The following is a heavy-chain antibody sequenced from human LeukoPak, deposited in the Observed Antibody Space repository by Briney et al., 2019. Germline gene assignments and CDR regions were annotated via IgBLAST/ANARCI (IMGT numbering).Heavy chain of an antibody. D-gene: IGHD6-19*01. J-gene: IGHJ4*02. CDR2: IVVGSGNT. CDR1: GFTFTSSA. V-gene: IGHV1-58*02. CDR3: AADVSSGALDY. Sequence: SVNVSCKACGFTFTSSAMQWVRQARGQRLEGRGWIVVGSGNTNYAQKFQERVTITRDMSTSTAYMELSSLRSEDTAVYYCAADVSSGALDYWGQGTLVTVSS.